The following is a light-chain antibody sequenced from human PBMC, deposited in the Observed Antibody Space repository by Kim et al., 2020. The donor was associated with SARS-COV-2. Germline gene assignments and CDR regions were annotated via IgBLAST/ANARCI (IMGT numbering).Light chain of an antibody. J-gene: IGKJ2*01. V-gene: IGKV3-15*01. Sequence: STGESATLPYSACQSVHNIITWYQKKTGQAPRLLIYGASTRATGIPARFSGSGSGTGFTLTNSSLQSEDFAVYYCQQYNNLPPYTFGQGTRLEI. CDR2: GAS. CDR3: QQYNNLPPYT. CDR1: QSVHNI.